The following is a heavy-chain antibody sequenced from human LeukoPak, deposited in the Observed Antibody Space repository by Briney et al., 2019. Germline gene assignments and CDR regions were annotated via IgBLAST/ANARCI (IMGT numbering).Heavy chain of an antibody. Sequence: PSETLSLTCAVYGGSFSGYYWSWIRQPPGKGLEWIGEINHSGSTNYNPSLKSRVTISLDTSKNQFSLRLSSVTAADTAAYYCARGGYCSSTSCYTRPYDYWGQGTLVTVSS. CDR1: GGSFSGYY. D-gene: IGHD2-2*02. CDR3: ARGGYCSSTSCYTRPYDY. CDR2: INHSGST. J-gene: IGHJ4*02. V-gene: IGHV4-34*01.